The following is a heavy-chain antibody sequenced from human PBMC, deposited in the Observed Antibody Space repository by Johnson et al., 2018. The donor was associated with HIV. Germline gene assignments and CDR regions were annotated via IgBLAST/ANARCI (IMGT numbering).Heavy chain of an antibody. J-gene: IGHJ3*02. Sequence: VQLVESGGGVVQPGRSLRLSCAASGFTFSSYAMHWVRQAPGKGLAWVAVISYDGSNKYYADSVQGRFPISRDNSKNTLYLQMNSLRAEDTAVYYCARDRRVGAMALDAFDIWGQGTMVTVSS. D-gene: IGHD1-26*01. CDR3: ARDRRVGAMALDAFDI. CDR1: GFTFSSYA. V-gene: IGHV3-30-3*01. CDR2: ISYDGSNK.